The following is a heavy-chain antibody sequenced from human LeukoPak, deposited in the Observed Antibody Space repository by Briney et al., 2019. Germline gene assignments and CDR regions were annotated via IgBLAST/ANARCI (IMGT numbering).Heavy chain of an antibody. D-gene: IGHD3-10*01. Sequence: NPSETLSLTCTVSGVSISSSSYYWGWIRQPPGKGLEWIGIIYYSGSTYYNPSLKSRVTISVDTSKNQFSLKLSSVTAADTAVYYCARALRHYHGSAIENWFDPWGQGTLVTVSS. CDR1: GVSISSSSYY. V-gene: IGHV4-39*07. J-gene: IGHJ5*02. CDR3: ARALRHYHGSAIENWFDP. CDR2: IYYSGST.